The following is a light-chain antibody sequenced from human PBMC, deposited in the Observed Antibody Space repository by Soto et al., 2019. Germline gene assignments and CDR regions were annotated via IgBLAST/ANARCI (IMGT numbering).Light chain of an antibody. Sequence: QSVLTQPASVSGSPGQSITISCSGTSSDIGSDNYVAWYQQFPGKTPKILIYGVSNRPSGVSSRFSGSKSGNTASLTISGLQAEDEADYYCISYTGSSTSYVFGSGTKLTVL. CDR2: GVS. V-gene: IGLV2-14*01. CDR3: ISYTGSSTSYV. J-gene: IGLJ1*01. CDR1: SSDIGSDNY.